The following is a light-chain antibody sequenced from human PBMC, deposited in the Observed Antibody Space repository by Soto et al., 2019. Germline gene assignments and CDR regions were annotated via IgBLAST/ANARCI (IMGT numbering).Light chain of an antibody. Sequence: DIQMTQSPTSLSASIGDRVTFTCRASQNIGHSLNWLQKKPGRAPQLLIYAASILHSGVPSRFSGSGSVTDFTFTISSLQPEDLATSVCQEAYRTTWTFDQGTKVVIK. J-gene: IGKJ1*01. V-gene: IGKV1-39*01. CDR2: AAS. CDR3: QEAYRTTWT. CDR1: QNIGHS.